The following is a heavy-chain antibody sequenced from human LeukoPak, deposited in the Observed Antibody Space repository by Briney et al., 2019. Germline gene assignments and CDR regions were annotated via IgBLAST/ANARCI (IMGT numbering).Heavy chain of an antibody. Sequence: PGGSLRLSCAVSGFTFSSYAMHWVRQAPGKGLEWVAVISYDGSIKYYADSVKGRFTISRDNSKNTLYLQMNSLRDEDTAVYYCARSLSGNYEAWFDPWGQGTLVTVSS. D-gene: IGHD1-26*01. V-gene: IGHV3-30-3*01. CDR3: ARSLSGNYEAWFDP. CDR2: ISYDGSIK. CDR1: GFTFSSYA. J-gene: IGHJ5*02.